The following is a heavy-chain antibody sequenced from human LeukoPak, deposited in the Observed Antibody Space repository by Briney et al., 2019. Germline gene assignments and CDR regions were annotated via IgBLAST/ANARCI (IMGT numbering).Heavy chain of an antibody. D-gene: IGHD3-10*01. CDR3: TRSLNYFTSGTSRRDFDS. V-gene: IGHV3-23*01. CDR1: GFTFSHYV. J-gene: IGHJ4*02. Sequence: GGSLRLSCTASGFTFSHYVMIWVRQTPGKGLEWVSAINDGDDGPYYADSVKGRFTISRDNSKNTLFLQMNNLRAEDTALYYCTRSLNYFTSGTSRRDFDSWGQGTLVTVSS. CDR2: INDGDDGP.